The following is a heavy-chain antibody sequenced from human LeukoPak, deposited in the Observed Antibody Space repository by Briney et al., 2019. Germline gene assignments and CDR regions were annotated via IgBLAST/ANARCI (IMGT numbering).Heavy chain of an antibody. Sequence: PGGSLRLSCAASGFTFSSYGMHWVRQAPGKGLEWVAFIRYDGGNKYYADSVKGRFTISRDNSKNTLYLQMNSLRAEDTAVYCCAKGVGIAAAAYMDVWGKGTTVTVSS. V-gene: IGHV3-30*02. CDR3: AKGVGIAAAAYMDV. J-gene: IGHJ6*03. CDR1: GFTFSSYG. D-gene: IGHD6-13*01. CDR2: IRYDGGNK.